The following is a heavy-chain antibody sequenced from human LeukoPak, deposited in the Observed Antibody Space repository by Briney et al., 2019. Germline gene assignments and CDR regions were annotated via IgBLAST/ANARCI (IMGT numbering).Heavy chain of an antibody. Sequence: GGSLRLSCAASGFTFSSYSMNWVRQAPGKGLEWVSYISSSSSTIYYADSVKGRFTISRDNAKNSLYLQMNSLRAEDTAVYYCARETSSMGITTQIDHWGQGTLVTVSS. CDR3: ARETSSMGITTQIDH. J-gene: IGHJ4*02. CDR2: ISSSSSTI. D-gene: IGHD3-22*01. CDR1: GFTFSSYS. V-gene: IGHV3-48*01.